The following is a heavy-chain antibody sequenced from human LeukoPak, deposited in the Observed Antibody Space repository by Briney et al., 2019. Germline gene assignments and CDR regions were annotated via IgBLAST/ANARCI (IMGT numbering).Heavy chain of an antibody. J-gene: IGHJ6*02. CDR1: GGSFSSCA. D-gene: IGHD1-14*01. Sequence: AGVKVSCKSSGGSFSSCAFGLVRQAPGQGLEWMGRIIPILGVANYAQKVQGRVTITEDKATSTAYMNLSSLRSADTAVYSCARAWSVDRAGMDVWGQGPTVPVSS. CDR2: IIPILGVA. V-gene: IGHV1-69*04. CDR3: ARAWSVDRAGMDV.